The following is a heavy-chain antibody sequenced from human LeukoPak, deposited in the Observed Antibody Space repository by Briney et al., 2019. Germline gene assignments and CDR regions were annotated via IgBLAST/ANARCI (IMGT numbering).Heavy chain of an antibody. V-gene: IGHV1-18*01. Sequence: ASVKVSCKASGGTFSSYAISWVRQAPGQGLEWMGWISAYNGNTNYAQKLQGRVTMTTDTSTSTAYMELRSLRSDDTAVYYCARGGCTNGVCPPFDYWGQGTLVTVSS. CDR1: GGTFSSYA. D-gene: IGHD2-8*01. CDR3: ARGGCTNGVCPPFDY. CDR2: ISAYNGNT. J-gene: IGHJ4*02.